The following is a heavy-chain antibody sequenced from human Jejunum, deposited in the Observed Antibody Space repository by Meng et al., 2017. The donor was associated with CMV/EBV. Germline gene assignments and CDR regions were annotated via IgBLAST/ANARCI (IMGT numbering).Heavy chain of an antibody. CDR1: GDSVSSNTVA. J-gene: IGHJ4*02. Sequence: LHQSGPGLVKPPHTPSLTCAISGDSVSSNTVAWNWIRLSPSRGLEWLGRTYYRSKWYSEYTVSVRSRISITPDTSKNQFSLQLTSVTPDDTAVYYCARGEDSSLDYWGQGTLVTVSS. CDR2: TYYRSKWYS. CDR3: ARGEDSSLDY. D-gene: IGHD6-13*01. V-gene: IGHV6-1*01.